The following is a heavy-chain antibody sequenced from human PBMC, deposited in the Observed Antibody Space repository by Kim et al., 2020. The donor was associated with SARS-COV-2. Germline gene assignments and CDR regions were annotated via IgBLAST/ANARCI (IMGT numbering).Heavy chain of an antibody. J-gene: IGHJ4*01. D-gene: IGHD5-12*01. CDR1: GFTFSNYR. V-gene: IGHV3-48*02. CDR2: ISSSSSTV. Sequence: GGSLRLSCAVSGFTFSNYRMDWVRQAPGKGLEWLSYISSSSSTVDYADSVKGRFTISRDNARNTLYLQINDLRDDDTAVYYCARDRAGGYNLFYFDNWG. CDR3: ARDRAGGYNLFYFDN.